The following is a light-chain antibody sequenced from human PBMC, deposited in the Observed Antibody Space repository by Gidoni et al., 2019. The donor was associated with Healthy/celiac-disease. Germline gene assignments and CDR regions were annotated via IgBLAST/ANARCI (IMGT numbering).Light chain of an antibody. V-gene: IGLV2-14*03. CDR1: SSDVGGYNY. Sequence: QSALTQPASVSGSPGQSITISCTGTSSDVGGYNYVSWYLQTPGKAPKLMIYDVSNRPSGVSNRFSGSKSGNTASLTISGLQAEDEADYYCSSYTSSSTPGVFGTGTKVTVL. CDR2: DVS. CDR3: SSYTSSSTPGV. J-gene: IGLJ1*01.